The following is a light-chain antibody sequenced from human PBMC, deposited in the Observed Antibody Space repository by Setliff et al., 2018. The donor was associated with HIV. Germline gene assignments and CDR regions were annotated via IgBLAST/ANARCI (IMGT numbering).Light chain of an antibody. J-gene: IGLJ2*01. CDR3: QTWGSGIVL. V-gene: IGLV4-69*01. Sequence: QPVLTQSPSASASLGASVKLTCTLSSGHSSYVIAWHQQQPEKGPRYLMKVNSDGSHNKGDGIPDRFSASSSGAERYLTISSLQSEDVADYYCQTWGSGIVLFGGGTKVTVL. CDR1: SGHSSYV. CDR2: VNSDGSH.